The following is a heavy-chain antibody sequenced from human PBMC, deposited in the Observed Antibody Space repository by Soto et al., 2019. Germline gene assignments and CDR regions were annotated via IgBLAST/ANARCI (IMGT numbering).Heavy chain of an antibody. CDR2: IYHSGST. J-gene: IGHJ4*02. CDR3: TRGGYWRFVY. Sequence: SETLSLTCDVSSGSITTNHAWSWVRQPPGKGLEWIGEIYHSGSTTYTPSLKSRVTLSVDKAKNQFSLTLTSVTTADTAVYYCTRGGYWRFVYWGQGIPVTVSS. D-gene: IGHD1-26*01. CDR1: SGSITTNHA. V-gene: IGHV4-4*02.